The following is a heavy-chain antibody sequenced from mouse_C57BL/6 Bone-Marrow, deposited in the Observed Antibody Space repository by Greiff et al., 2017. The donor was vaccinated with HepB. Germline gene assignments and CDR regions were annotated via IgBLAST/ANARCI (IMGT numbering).Heavy chain of an antibody. V-gene: IGHV7-1*01. CDR3: AGGVTTGDYAMDY. CDR1: GFTFSDFY. J-gene: IGHJ4*01. Sequence: EVNVVESGGGLVQSGRSLRLSCATSGFTFSDFYMEWVRQAPGKGLEWIAASRNKANDYTTEYSASVKGRFIVSRDTSQSILYLQMNALRAEDTAIYYCAGGVTTGDYAMDYWGQGTSVTVSS. CDR2: SRNKANDYTT. D-gene: IGHD2-2*01.